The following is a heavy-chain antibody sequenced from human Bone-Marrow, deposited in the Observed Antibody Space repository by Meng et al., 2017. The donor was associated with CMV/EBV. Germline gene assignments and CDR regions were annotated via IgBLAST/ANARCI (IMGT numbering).Heavy chain of an antibody. D-gene: IGHD4-11*01. V-gene: IGHV1-18*01. CDR1: GYTFTSYG. CDR3: ARAGTTVTTLYYYGMDV. Sequence: ASVKVSCKASGYTFTSYGISWVRQAPGQGLEWMGWISAYNGNTNYAQKLQGRVTMTTDTSTSTAYMELRSLRSDDTAVYYCARAGTTVTTLYYYGMDVWGQGPTVTVSS. J-gene: IGHJ6*02. CDR2: ISAYNGNT.